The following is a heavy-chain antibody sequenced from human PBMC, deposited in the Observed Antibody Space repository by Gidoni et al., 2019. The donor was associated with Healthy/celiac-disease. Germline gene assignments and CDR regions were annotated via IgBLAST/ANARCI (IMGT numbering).Heavy chain of an antibody. D-gene: IGHD5-12*01. V-gene: IGHV3-23*01. CDR2: ISGSGGST. Sequence: EVQLLVSGGGLVQPGGSLRLSCAASGSTFSSYAMSWVRQAPGKGREWVSAISGSGGSTYYADSVKGRFTISRDNSKNTLYLQMNSLRAEDTAVYYCAKDQDGYELQPDYWGQGTLVTVSS. CDR1: GSTFSSYA. J-gene: IGHJ4*02. CDR3: AKDQDGYELQPDY.